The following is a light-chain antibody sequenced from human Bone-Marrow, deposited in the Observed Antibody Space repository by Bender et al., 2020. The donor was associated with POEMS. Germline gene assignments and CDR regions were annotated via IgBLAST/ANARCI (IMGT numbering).Light chain of an antibody. J-gene: IGLJ3*02. Sequence: QSALTQPPSASGSPGQSVAISCTGTSSDVGGYDYVSWYQLHPGKAPKLIILEVNKRPSGVPDRFSGSKSGNTASLTVSGLQAEDEADYYCCSYTGSNTWVVGGGTKLTVL. CDR2: EVN. CDR3: CSYTGSNTWV. CDR1: SSDVGGYDY. V-gene: IGLV2-8*01.